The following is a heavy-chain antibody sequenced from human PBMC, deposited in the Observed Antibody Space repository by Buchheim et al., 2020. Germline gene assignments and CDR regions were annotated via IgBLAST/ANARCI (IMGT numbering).Heavy chain of an antibody. CDR2: INHSGST. D-gene: IGHD5-24*01. CDR1: GGSFRGYY. CDR3: ARGLGYRGHNWFDP. J-gene: IGHJ5*02. Sequence: QVQLQQWGAGLLKPSETLSLTCAVYGGSFRGYYWSWIRQPPGKGLEWIGEINHSGSTNYNPSLKSRVTISVDTSKNQFSLQLSSVTAADTAVYYCARGLGYRGHNWFDPWGQGTL. V-gene: IGHV4-34*01.